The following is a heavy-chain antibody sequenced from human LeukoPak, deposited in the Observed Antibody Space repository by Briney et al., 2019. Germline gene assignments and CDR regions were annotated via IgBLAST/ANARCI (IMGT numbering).Heavy chain of an antibody. CDR1: GYTFTVYY. CDR3: ARGRDSGSPYDAFDI. CDR2: INPNSSGT. J-gene: IGHJ3*02. Sequence: ASVKVSCKASGYTFTVYYMNWVRQAPGQGLEWMGWINPNSSGTNYAQKFQGRVTMTRGTSISTAYMELSRLRSDDTAVYYCARGRDSGSPYDAFDIWGQGTMVTVSS. D-gene: IGHD1-26*01. V-gene: IGHV1-2*02.